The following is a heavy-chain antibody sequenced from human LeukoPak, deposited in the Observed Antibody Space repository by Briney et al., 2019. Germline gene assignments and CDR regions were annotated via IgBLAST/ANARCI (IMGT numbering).Heavy chain of an antibody. V-gene: IGHV3-53*01. Sequence: GGSLRLSCAASGFTVSSNYMSWVRQAPGKGLEWVSVIYSGGSTYYADSVKGRFTISRDNSKNTLYLQMNSLRAEDTAVYYCARVRAYDSSGYSDYWGQGTLVTVSS. D-gene: IGHD3-22*01. CDR1: GFTVSSNY. J-gene: IGHJ4*02. CDR3: ARVRAYDSSGYSDY. CDR2: IYSGGST.